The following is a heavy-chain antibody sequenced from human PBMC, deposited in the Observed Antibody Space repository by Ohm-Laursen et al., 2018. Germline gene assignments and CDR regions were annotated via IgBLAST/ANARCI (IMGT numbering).Heavy chain of an antibody. D-gene: IGHD6-19*01. CDR2: IYDSGRT. V-gene: IGHV4-31*02. Sequence: PSDTLSLTWNVSGGSISNGGYYWTWIRQHPGKGLEWIGNIYDSGRTYYNPSLKSRVSVSADTSKNQFSLNLSSVTAADTAVYYCARGRQEPSSGWYTHFFDFWGQGSLVTVSS. CDR3: ARGRQEPSSGWYTHFFDF. J-gene: IGHJ4*02. CDR1: GGSISNGGYY.